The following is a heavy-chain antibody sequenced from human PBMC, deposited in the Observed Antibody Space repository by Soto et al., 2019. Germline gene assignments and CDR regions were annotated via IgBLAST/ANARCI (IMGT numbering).Heavy chain of an antibody. J-gene: IGHJ6*02. CDR2: IYHGVNT. D-gene: IGHD5-18*01. CDR3: ARDGSDSYGLDV. V-gene: IGHV4-4*07. Sequence: SETQSLTCTVPGCSISSYFWTWIRRSAGKGLEWIGRIYHGVNTQYNPSLKSRDTKSADTSKNQSSLRLNSVTAADTAVYYCARDGSDSYGLDVWGQGTTVTVSS. CDR1: GCSISSYF.